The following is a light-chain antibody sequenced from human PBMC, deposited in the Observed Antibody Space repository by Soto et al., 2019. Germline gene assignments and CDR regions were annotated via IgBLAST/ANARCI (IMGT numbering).Light chain of an antibody. CDR2: DVT. CDR1: SSDVGGYNY. V-gene: IGLV2-14*03. Sequence: QSVLTQPASVSGPPGQSITISCTGTSSDVGGYNYVSWYQQHPGRAPKLIIYDVTNRPSGISNRFSGSKSGNTASLTISGLQTEDEADYYCISFTSRHIYVFGTGTKVTVL. J-gene: IGLJ1*01. CDR3: ISFTSRHIYV.